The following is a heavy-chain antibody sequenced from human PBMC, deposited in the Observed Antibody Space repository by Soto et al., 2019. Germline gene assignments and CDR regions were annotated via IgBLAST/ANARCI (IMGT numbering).Heavy chain of an antibody. CDR3: ARDSQYSTSWQRFDS. J-gene: IGHJ4*02. Sequence: QVQLVQSGGELKKPGASVKVSCKASGYTFTNYAISWVRQAPGRGHEWMGWVNTYDGNPNYAQIFQGRVTMTTDTSTGTAYMELRSLKSDDSAIYYCARDSQYSTSWQRFDSWGQGTLVTVSS. CDR1: GYTFTNYA. V-gene: IGHV1-18*01. CDR2: VNTYDGNP. D-gene: IGHD6-13*01.